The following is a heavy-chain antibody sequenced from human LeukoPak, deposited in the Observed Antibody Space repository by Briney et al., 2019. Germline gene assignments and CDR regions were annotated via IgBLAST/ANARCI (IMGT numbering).Heavy chain of an antibody. V-gene: IGHV4-31*03. CDR2: IYDSGTT. CDR1: GDSISSGGYY. Sequence: PSETLSLTCTVSGDSISSGGYYWSWIRQHPGKGLEWIGYIYDSGTTYYNPSLKSRVAMSVDTSKNQFSLKLNSVTAADTAVYYCARERLRHYYSMDVWGQGTTVTVSS. J-gene: IGHJ6*02. CDR3: ARERLRHYYSMDV. D-gene: IGHD1-1*01.